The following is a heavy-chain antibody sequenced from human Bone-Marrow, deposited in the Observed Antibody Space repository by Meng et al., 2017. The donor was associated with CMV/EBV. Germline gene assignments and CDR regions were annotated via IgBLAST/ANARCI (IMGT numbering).Heavy chain of an antibody. CDR3: ASGQVYYDFWSGYNYGMDV. CDR1: GFTFSSYS. CDR2: ISSSSSYI. Sequence: SCAASGFTFSSYSMNWVRQAPGKGLEWVSSISSSSSYIYYADSVKGRFTISRDNAKNSLYLQMNSLRAEDTAVYYCASGQVYYDFWSGYNYGMDVWGQGTTVTVSS. V-gene: IGHV3-21*01. J-gene: IGHJ6*01. D-gene: IGHD3-3*01.